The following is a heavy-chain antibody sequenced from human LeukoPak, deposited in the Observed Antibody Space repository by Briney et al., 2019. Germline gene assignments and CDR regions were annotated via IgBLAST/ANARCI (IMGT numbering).Heavy chain of an antibody. D-gene: IGHD6-6*01. CDR3: ARGGSIAARPLSSRYYYYYYMDV. V-gene: IGHV4-34*01. Sequence: PSETLSLTCALYGGSLSGYYWSWIRHRPERGLECIGEINHSGSTNYNPSLKSRVTISVDTSKNQLSLNLSSVTAADTAVYYCARGGSIAARPLSSRYYYYYYMDVWGKGTTVTVSS. CDR1: GGSLSGYY. CDR2: INHSGST. J-gene: IGHJ6*03.